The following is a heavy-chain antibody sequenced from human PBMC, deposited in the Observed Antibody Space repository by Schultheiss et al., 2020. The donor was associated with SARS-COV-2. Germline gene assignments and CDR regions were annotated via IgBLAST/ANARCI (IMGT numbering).Heavy chain of an antibody. D-gene: IGHD3-3*01. CDR1: GGTFSSYA. Sequence: GGSLRLSCAASGGTFSSYAISWVRQAPGQGLEWMGGIIPIFGTANYAQKFQGRVTITADESTSTAYMELSSLRSEDTAVYYCARDRYDFWSGYVSYWYFDLWGRGTLVTVSS. CDR3: ARDRYDFWSGYVSYWYFDL. CDR2: IIPIFGTA. J-gene: IGHJ2*01. V-gene: IGHV1-69*01.